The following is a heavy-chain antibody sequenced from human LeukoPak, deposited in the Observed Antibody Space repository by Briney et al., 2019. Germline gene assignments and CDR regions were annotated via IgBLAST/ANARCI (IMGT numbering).Heavy chain of an antibody. D-gene: IGHD6-13*01. J-gene: IGHJ6*03. V-gene: IGHV4-59*01. CDR2: IYYSGST. CDR3: ASQQLPHYYYMDV. CDR1: GGSISSYY. Sequence: SETLSLTCTVSGGSISSYYWSWIRQPSGKGLEWIGYIYYSGSTNYNPSLKSRVTISVDTSKNQFSLKLSSVTAADTAVYYCASQQLPHYYYMDVWGKGTTVTVSS.